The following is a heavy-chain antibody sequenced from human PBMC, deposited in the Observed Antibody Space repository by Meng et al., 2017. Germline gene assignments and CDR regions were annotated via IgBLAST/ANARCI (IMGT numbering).Heavy chain of an antibody. V-gene: IGHV3-72*01. D-gene: IGHD2-8*01. CDR3: ARADTKGDWFDP. J-gene: IGHJ5*02. Sequence: LVSPGVGFVRHGGSRDLSLAASVFTFSDHYMDWVRQAPGKGLEWVGRTRNKANSYTTEYAASVKGRFTISRDDSKNSLYLQMNSLKTEDTAVYYCARADTKGDWFDPWGQGTLVTVSS. CDR2: TRNKANSYTT. CDR1: VFTFSDHY.